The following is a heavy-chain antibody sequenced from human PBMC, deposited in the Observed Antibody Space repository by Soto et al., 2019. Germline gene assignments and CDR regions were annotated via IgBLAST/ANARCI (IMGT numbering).Heavy chain of an antibody. Sequence: PSETLSHTCTVSGGSISSYYWSWIRQPPGKGLEWIGYIYYSGSTNYNPSLKSRVTISVDTSKNQFSLKLSSVTAADTAVYYCARGSYYGSGSYFDFDYWGQGTLVTVSS. CDR1: GGSISSYY. J-gene: IGHJ4*02. CDR3: ARGSYYGSGSYFDFDY. CDR2: IYYSGST. V-gene: IGHV4-59*01. D-gene: IGHD3-10*01.